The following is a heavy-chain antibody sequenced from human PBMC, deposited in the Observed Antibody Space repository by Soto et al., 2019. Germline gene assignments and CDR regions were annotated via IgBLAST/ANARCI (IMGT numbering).Heavy chain of an antibody. Sequence: SETLSLTCTVSGGSMSSSSYYWGWIRQPPGKGLEWIGSIYYSGSTHYNPSLKSRVTISVDTSKNQFSLKLSSVTAADTAVYYCATQGDDILTGRHYDTWGQGILVTVSS. D-gene: IGHD3-9*01. CDR2: IYYSGST. V-gene: IGHV4-39*01. J-gene: IGHJ5*02. CDR1: GGSMSSSSYY. CDR3: ATQGDDILTGRHYDT.